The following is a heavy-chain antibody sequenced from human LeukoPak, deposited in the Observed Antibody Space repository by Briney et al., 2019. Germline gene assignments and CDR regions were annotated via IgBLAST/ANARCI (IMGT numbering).Heavy chain of an antibody. J-gene: IGHJ4*02. CDR1: GFTFSSYA. Sequence: GGSLRLSCAASGFTFSSYAMSWVRQAPGKGLEWVSTISGSGGSTYYADSVKGRFTISRDNSKNTLYLQMNSLRAEDTAVYYCANYYDSSGYSLGVDYWGQGTLVTVSS. D-gene: IGHD3-22*01. V-gene: IGHV3-23*01. CDR3: ANYYDSSGYSLGVDY. CDR2: ISGSGGST.